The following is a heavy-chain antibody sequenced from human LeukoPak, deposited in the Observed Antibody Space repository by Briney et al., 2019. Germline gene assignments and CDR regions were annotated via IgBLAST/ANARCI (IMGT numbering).Heavy chain of an antibody. J-gene: IGHJ4*02. CDR3: ARPRASYDSSGYLLDY. CDR2: ISYDGSNK. D-gene: IGHD3-22*01. CDR1: GFTFSSYA. Sequence: GGSLRLSCAASGFTFSSYAMHWVRQAPGKGLEWVAVISYDGSNKYYADSVKGRFTISRDNSKNTLYLQMNSLRAEDTAVYYCARPRASYDSSGYLLDYWGQGTLVTVSS. V-gene: IGHV3-30-3*01.